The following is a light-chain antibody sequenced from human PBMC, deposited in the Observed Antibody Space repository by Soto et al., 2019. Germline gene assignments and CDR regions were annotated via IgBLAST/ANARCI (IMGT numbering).Light chain of an antibody. J-gene: IGKJ1*01. CDR1: QSVSSY. V-gene: IGKV3-11*01. Sequence: EIVLTQSPATLSFAPGERATLSCRASQSVSSYLAWYQQKPGQAPRLLIYDASNRVTGIPARFSGSGSGTDFTLTISSLEPEDFAVYSCQQRSNWPWTFGQGTKV. CDR3: QQRSNWPWT. CDR2: DAS.